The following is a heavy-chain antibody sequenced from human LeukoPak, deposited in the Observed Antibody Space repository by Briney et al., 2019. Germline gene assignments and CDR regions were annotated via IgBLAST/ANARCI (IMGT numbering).Heavy chain of an antibody. Sequence: SETLSLTCTVSGGSISSYYWSWIRQHPGKGLEWIGYIYYSGSTYYNPSLKSRVTISVDTSKNQFSLKLSSVTAADTAVYYCARSPYSNYGSLYYYYYGMDVWGQGTTVTVSS. J-gene: IGHJ6*02. D-gene: IGHD4-11*01. CDR1: GGSISSYY. V-gene: IGHV4-59*06. CDR3: ARSPYSNYGSLYYYYYGMDV. CDR2: IYYSGST.